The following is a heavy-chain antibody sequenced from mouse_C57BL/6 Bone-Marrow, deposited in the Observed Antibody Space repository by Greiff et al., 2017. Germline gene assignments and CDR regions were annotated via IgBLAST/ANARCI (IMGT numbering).Heavy chain of an antibody. J-gene: IGHJ1*03. D-gene: IGHD1-1*01. CDR3: ARGTTVVTDWYFDV. CDR2: IDPSDSYT. Sequence: QVHVKQPGAELVKPGASVKLSCKASGYTFTRYWMQWVKQRPGQGLEWIGEIDPSDSYTNYNQKLKGKATLTVDPSSSPDYMQLSSLTSEDSAVYYCARGTTVVTDWYFDVWGTGTTVTVSS. V-gene: IGHV1-50*01. CDR1: GYTFTRYW.